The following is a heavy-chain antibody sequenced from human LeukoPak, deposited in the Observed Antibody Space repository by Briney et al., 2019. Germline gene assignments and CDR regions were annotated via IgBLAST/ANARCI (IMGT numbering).Heavy chain of an antibody. V-gene: IGHV3-7*01. Sequence: GGSLRLACAASGFTFTSHWMSWVRQAPGKGLEWVAQIKQDGSEKYYVDSLKDRFTISRDNGKNSLQLQMNSLTAEDKAVYYCARVVDDTSVYRPFDYWGGGTLVTVSS. CDR3: ARVVDDTSVYRPFDY. J-gene: IGHJ4*02. CDR2: IKQDGSEK. D-gene: IGHD3-22*01. CDR1: GFTFTSHW.